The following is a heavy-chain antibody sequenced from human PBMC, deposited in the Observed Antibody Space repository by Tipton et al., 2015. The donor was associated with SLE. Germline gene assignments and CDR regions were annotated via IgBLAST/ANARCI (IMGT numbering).Heavy chain of an antibody. J-gene: IGHJ3*02. V-gene: IGHV3-23*01. CDR3: ASCIVVVTLLYDAFDI. Sequence: GSLRLSCAASGITFATYAVAWVRQAPGKGLEWVSVISKGDGSTTFYADSVKGRFTISRDNSKNTVYLQMNGLRAEDTAVYYCASCIVVVTLLYDAFDIWGQETMVTVSS. CDR1: GITFATYA. D-gene: IGHD3-22*01. CDR2: ISKGDGSTT.